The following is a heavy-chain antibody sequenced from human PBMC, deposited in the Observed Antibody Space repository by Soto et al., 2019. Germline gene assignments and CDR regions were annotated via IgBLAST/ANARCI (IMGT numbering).Heavy chain of an antibody. CDR1: GGTFSSYA. CDR3: ARLASPHYYDSSGIGY. V-gene: IGHV1-69*01. J-gene: IGHJ4*02. Sequence: QVQLVQSGAEVKKPGSSVKVSCKASGGTFSSYAISWVRQAPGQGLEWMGGIIPIFGTANYAQKFEGRVTITADQSTSTAYRVLSSLGSENTAVYYCARLASPHYYDSSGIGYWGQGTLVTVSS. D-gene: IGHD3-22*01. CDR2: IIPIFGTA.